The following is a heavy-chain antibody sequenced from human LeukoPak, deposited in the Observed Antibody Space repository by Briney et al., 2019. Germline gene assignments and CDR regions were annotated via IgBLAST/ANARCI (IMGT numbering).Heavy chain of an antibody. CDR3: TRVGYIDEGIDY. CDR2: IKQDGSKK. V-gene: IGHV3-7*04. Sequence: GGSLRLSCAASGFTFSNYAMSWVRQAPGKGLEWVANIKQDGSKKSYVDSVKGRFTISRDNAKNSLYLQMNSLRAEDTAIYYCTRVGYIDEGIDYWGQGTLVTVSS. J-gene: IGHJ4*02. CDR1: GFTFSNYA. D-gene: IGHD5-24*01.